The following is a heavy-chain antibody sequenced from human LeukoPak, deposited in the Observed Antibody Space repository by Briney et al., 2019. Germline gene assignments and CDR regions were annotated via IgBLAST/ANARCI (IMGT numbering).Heavy chain of an antibody. Sequence: GGSLRLSCEASGFTFSSHAMNWVRQAPGKGLEWVSYISSSSATIHYADSVKGRFTISRDNAKNSLYLQMNSLRAEDTATYYCVTYNWEYEADFWGQGTLVTVSS. CDR3: VTYNWEYEADF. D-gene: IGHD1-20*01. V-gene: IGHV3-48*01. CDR1: GFTFSSHA. J-gene: IGHJ4*02. CDR2: ISSSSATI.